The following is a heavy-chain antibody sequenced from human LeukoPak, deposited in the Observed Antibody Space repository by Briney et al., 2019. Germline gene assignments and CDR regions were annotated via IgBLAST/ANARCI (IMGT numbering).Heavy chain of an antibody. CDR1: GFTFTSSA. V-gene: IGHV1-58*02. CDR2: IVVGSGNT. J-gene: IGHJ4*02. Sequence: SVKLSCKASGFTFTSSAMQWVRQARGQRLEWIGWIVVGSGNTNYAQKFQERVTITRDMSTSTAYMELSSLRSEDTAVYYCAAFQNGHPPPHYWGQGTLVTVSS. CDR3: AAFQNGHPPPHY. D-gene: IGHD1-1*01.